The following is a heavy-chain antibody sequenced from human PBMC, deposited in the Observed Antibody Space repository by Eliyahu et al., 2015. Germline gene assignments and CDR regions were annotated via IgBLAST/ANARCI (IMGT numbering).Heavy chain of an antibody. D-gene: IGHD6-19*01. CDR2: FDPEDGET. V-gene: IGHV1-24*01. Sequence: QVQLVQSGAEVKXPGASVKVSCXVSGXTXTELSMHWXRQAPGKGLEWMGGFDPEDGETIYAQKFQGRVTMTEDTSTDTAYMELSSLRSEDTAVYYCATYEVAGTTGAFDIWGQGTMVTVSS. CDR3: ATYEVAGTTGAFDI. J-gene: IGHJ3*02. CDR1: GXTXTELS.